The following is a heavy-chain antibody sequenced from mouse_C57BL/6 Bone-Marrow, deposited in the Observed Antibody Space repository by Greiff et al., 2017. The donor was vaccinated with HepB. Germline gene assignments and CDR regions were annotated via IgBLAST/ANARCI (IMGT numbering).Heavy chain of an antibody. J-gene: IGHJ3*01. CDR1: GYAFSSSW. CDR2: IYPGDGDT. Sequence: VQGVESGPELVKPGASVKISCKASGYAFSSSWMNWVMQRPGKGLVWIGRIYPGDGDTNYNGKFKGKATLTADKSSSTANMQLSSLTAEDSAVYVCARDGSFAYWGQGTLVTVSA. V-gene: IGHV1-82*01. CDR3: ARDGSFAY.